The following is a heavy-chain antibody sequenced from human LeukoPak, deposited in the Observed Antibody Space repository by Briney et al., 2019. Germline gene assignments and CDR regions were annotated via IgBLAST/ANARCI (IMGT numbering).Heavy chain of an antibody. Sequence: GGSLSLSRAPSLLTLSSYSMNGVRQAPGRGVEWVSCISSSSSYIYSAHSLKGRFTISRDNAKNTLYRQMNSLRAEDTAVYYCARVYVGSTTTYSYDYWGQGTLVTVSS. D-gene: IGHD2-15*01. CDR3: ARVYVGSTTTYSYDY. V-gene: IGHV3-21*01. CDR1: LLTLSSYS. J-gene: IGHJ4*02. CDR2: ISSSSSYI.